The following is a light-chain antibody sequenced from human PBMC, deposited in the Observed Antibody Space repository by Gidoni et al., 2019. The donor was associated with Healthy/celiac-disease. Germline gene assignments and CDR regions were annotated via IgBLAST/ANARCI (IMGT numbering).Light chain of an antibody. CDR1: QSVSSSY. CDR2: GAS. CDR3: QQYGSSWWT. V-gene: IGKV3-20*01. J-gene: IGKJ1*01. Sequence: EIVLTQSPGTLSLSPGERATLSYRASQSVSSSYLAWYQQNPGQAPRLLIYGASSRATGIPDRFSGSGSGTDFTLTISRLEPEDFAVYYCQQYGSSWWTFGQGTKVEIK.